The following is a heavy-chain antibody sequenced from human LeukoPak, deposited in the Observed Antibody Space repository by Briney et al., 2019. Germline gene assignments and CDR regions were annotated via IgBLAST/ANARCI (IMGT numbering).Heavy chain of an antibody. J-gene: IGHJ6*02. D-gene: IGHD3-10*01. CDR1: GGSISGYY. V-gene: IGHV4-59*01. Sequence: SETLSLICTVSGGSISGYYWSWIRQPPGEGLEWIGYMYYSGSTNYNPSLKSRVTISVDMSQNQFSLKLSSVTAADTAVYYCARSGSGSGSYYNSAYYYYGMDVWGQGTTVTVSS. CDR3: ARSGSGSGSYYNSAYYYYGMDV. CDR2: MYYSGST.